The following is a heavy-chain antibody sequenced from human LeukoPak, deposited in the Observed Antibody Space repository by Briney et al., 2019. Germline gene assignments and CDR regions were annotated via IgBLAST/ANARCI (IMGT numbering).Heavy chain of an antibody. CDR3: ARKYEQT. V-gene: IGHV3-48*02. J-gene: IGHJ4*02. Sequence: GGPRGPSWAASGFTFSGYSMSWVRQAPGKGLEWVSYISSGSDTIYYADSVKGRFTISRDNAKNSLYLQMNSLRDEDTAVYYCARKYEQTWGQGTLVTVSS. CDR1: GFTFSGYS. CDR2: ISSGSDTI. D-gene: IGHD2-2*01.